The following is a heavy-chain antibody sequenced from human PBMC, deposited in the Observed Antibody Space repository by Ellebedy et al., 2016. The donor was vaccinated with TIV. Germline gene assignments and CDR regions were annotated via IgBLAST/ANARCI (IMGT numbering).Heavy chain of an antibody. CDR2: IIHSLGLGTV. CDR3: ATFVAGAGQFDH. D-gene: IGHD6-19*01. Sequence: AASVKVSCKSSGGTFSSYAITWVRQAPGQGLEWMGGIIHSLGLGTVKIVQKFQDRVTISADISTSTTYMDLIRLTSDDTAVYYCATFVAGAGQFDHWGQGTLVTVSS. CDR1: GGTFSSYA. V-gene: IGHV1-69*06. J-gene: IGHJ4*02.